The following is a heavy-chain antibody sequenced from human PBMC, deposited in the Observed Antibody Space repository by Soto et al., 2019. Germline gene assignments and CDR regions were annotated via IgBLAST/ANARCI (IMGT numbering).Heavy chain of an antibody. Sequence: QVQLVESGGGVVQPGRSLRLSCAASGFTFSSYGMHWVRHSPGKGLEWVAIVWNDGSNKYYADSVKGRFSIPRDNSKNTLYLQMNRLRAEDTAVYYCARPLVVAARGHYYYGMDVWGQGTTVTVSS. CDR3: ARPLVVAARGHYYYGMDV. CDR1: GFTFSSYG. D-gene: IGHD2-15*01. CDR2: VWNDGSNK. V-gene: IGHV3-33*01. J-gene: IGHJ6*02.